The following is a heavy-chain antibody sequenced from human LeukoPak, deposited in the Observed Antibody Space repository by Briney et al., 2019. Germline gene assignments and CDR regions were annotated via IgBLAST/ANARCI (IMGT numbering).Heavy chain of an antibody. V-gene: IGHV4-61*02. CDR3: ARGRSGYWVSLFEY. Sequence: SETLSLTCTVSGGSISSGSYYWSWIRQPAGKGLEWIGRIYTSGSTNYNPSLKSRVTISVDTSKNQFSLHLNSVTPEDTAVYYCARGRSGYWVSLFEYWGQGILVTVSS. CDR2: IYTSGST. D-gene: IGHD6-25*01. CDR1: GGSISSGSYY. J-gene: IGHJ4*02.